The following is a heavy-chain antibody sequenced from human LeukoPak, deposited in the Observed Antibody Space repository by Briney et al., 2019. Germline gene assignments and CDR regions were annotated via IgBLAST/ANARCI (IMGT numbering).Heavy chain of an antibody. CDR1: GFTFSSYS. CDR3: ARVGIVVVPAAHRWFDP. D-gene: IGHD2-2*01. V-gene: IGHV3-21*01. Sequence: GGSLRLSCAASGFTFSSYSMNWVRQAPGKGLEWVSSISSSSYIYYADSVKGRFTISRDNAKNSLYLQMNSLRAEDTAVYYCARVGIVVVPAAHRWFDPWGQGTLVTVSS. J-gene: IGHJ5*02. CDR2: ISSSSYI.